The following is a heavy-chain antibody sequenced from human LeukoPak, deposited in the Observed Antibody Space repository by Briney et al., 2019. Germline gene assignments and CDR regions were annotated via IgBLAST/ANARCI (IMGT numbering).Heavy chain of an antibody. V-gene: IGHV4-39*07. Sequence: PSETLSLTCTVSGGSISSSSYYWGWIRQPPGKGLEWIGSIYYSGSTYYNPSLKSRVTISVDTSKNQFSLKLSSVTAADTAVYYCARALSGYGSGKGYFDHWGQGTLVTVSS. J-gene: IGHJ4*02. D-gene: IGHD3-10*01. CDR3: ARALSGYGSGKGYFDH. CDR2: IYYSGST. CDR1: GGSISSSSYY.